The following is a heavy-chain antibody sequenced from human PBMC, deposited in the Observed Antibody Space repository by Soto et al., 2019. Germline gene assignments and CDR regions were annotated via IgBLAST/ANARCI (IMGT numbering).Heavy chain of an antibody. CDR1: GFTFSSYW. Sequence: GGSLRLSCAASGFTFSSYWMSWVRQAPGKGLEWVANIKQDGSENYYVDSVKGRFTISRDNAKNSLYLQMNSLRAEDTAVYYCARCVVPGVVVAATNCSPFFDYWGQGTLVTVSS. J-gene: IGHJ4*02. V-gene: IGHV3-7*01. CDR2: IKQDGSEN. D-gene: IGHD2-15*01. CDR3: ARCVVPGVVVAATNCSPFFDY.